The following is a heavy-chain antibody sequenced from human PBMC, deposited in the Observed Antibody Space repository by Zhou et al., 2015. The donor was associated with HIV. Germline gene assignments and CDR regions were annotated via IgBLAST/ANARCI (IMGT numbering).Heavy chain of an antibody. CDR3: ASTLLRDGYDWPYYYGMDV. V-gene: IGHV1-69*06. Sequence: QVQLVQSGTEVKKPGSSVKVSCKASGGTFSAYAISWVRQAPGQGLEWMGGIIPFFGTANHAQKFQDRVTITADKSTSTAYMELSSLRSEDTAMYYCASTLLRDGYDWPYYYGMDVWGRGTTVTVSS. CDR1: GGTFSAYA. CDR2: IIPFFGTA. J-gene: IGHJ6*02. D-gene: IGHD5-24*01.